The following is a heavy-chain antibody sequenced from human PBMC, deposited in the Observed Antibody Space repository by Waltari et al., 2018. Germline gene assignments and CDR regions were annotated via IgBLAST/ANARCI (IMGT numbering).Heavy chain of an antibody. D-gene: IGHD2-15*01. J-gene: IGHJ6*03. CDR1: GFTFSSYW. CDR3: ASGNYYYYYMDV. V-gene: IGHV3-74*01. Sequence: EVQLVESGGGLVQPGGSRRIPCAASGFTFSSYWLHCVRQAPGKGLVWVVRINSDGSSTSYADSVKGRFTISRDNAKNTLYLQMNSLRAEDTAVYYCASGNYYYYYMDVWGKGTTVTVSS. CDR2: INSDGSST.